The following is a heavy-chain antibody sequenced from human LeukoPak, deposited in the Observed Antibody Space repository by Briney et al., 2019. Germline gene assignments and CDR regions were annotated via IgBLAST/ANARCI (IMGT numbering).Heavy chain of an antibody. D-gene: IGHD2-2*01. CDR1: GFTFSDYY. CDR2: ISSSSSYT. CDR3: ARVVPAATDYYYYGMDV. V-gene: IGHV3-11*06. Sequence: GGPRRLSCAASGFTFSDYYMSWIRQAPGKGLEWVSYISSSSSYTNYADSVKGRFTISRDNAKNSLYLQMNSLRAEDTAVYYCARVVPAATDYYYYGMDVWGQGTTVTVSS. J-gene: IGHJ6*02.